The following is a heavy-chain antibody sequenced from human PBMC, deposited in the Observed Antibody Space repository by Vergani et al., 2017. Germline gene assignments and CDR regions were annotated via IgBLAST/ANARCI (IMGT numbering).Heavy chain of an antibody. CDR1: GFTFSSYS. J-gene: IGHJ6*02. CDR3: ARDRTYYYGSGSYYPLEGMDV. CDR2: ISSSSSYI. V-gene: IGHV3-21*01. D-gene: IGHD3-10*01. Sequence: EVQLVESGGGLVKPGGSLRLSCAASGFTFSSYSMNWVRQAPGKGLEWVSSISSSSSYIYYADSVEGRFTISRDNAKDSLYLQMNSLRAEATAVYYCARDRTYYYGSGSYYPLEGMDVWGQGTTVTVSS.